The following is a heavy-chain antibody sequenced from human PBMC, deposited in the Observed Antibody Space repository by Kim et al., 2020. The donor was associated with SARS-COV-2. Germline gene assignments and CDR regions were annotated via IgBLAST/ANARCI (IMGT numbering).Heavy chain of an antibody. CDR2: ISPDGGTE. D-gene: IGHD1-1*01. CDR1: GFTFSNYV. Sequence: GGSLRLSCAASGFTFSNYVMHWVRQAPGKGLEWVSAISPDGGTEYYIDSMKDLFTISRDNPKNTLYEQMNSQREEDTAGYHCVRESGIYNALKHFDTWGQGTLVTVSS. CDR3: VRESGIYNALKHFDT. J-gene: IGHJ4*02. V-gene: IGHV3-30*03.